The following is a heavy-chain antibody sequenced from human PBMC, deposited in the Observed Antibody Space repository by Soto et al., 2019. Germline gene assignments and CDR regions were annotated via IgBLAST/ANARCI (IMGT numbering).Heavy chain of an antibody. CDR2: INHSGSA. CDR1: GASFSGYF. D-gene: IGHD6-19*01. Sequence: SETMSLTCPVYGASFSGYFSPCINKTPGKGLQWIGQINHSGSASYNPSLKSRVTISVHTSNSQFSLELSSVTAADTAVYYCARGLITGSHYSGGWYYFDSWGQGTQVTVS. J-gene: IGHJ4*02. V-gene: IGHV4-34*01. CDR3: ARGLITGSHYSGGWYYFDS.